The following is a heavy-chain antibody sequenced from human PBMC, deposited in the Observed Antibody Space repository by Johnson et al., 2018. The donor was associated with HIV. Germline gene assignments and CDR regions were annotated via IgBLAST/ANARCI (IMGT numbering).Heavy chain of an antibody. CDR1: GFTFNDHG. J-gene: IGHJ3*01. Sequence: VQLVESGGGVVRPGGSLRLSCATSGFTFNDHGMTWVRQVPGKGLEWVPNIKQDGSETYYVDSVKGRFTISRDNAKNSLNLQMSSLKTEDTAVYYCTRDRDGVGVSWGQGTMVTVSS. CDR2: IKQDGSET. D-gene: IGHD3-10*01. CDR3: TRDRDGVGVS. V-gene: IGHV3-7*03.